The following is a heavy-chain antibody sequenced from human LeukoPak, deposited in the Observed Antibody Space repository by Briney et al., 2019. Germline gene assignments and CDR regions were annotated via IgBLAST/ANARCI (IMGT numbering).Heavy chain of an antibody. CDR1: GGSISSYY. V-gene: IGHV4-59*01. D-gene: IGHD3-22*01. CDR2: IYYSGST. J-gene: IGHJ3*02. CDR3: ARDGRYYDSSGYHDAFDI. Sequence: PSETLSLTCTVSGGSISSYYWSWIRQPPGKGLEWIGYIYYSGSTNYNPSLKSRVTISVDTSKNQFSLKLSSVTAADTAVYYCARDGRYYDSSGYHDAFDIWGQGTMVTVSS.